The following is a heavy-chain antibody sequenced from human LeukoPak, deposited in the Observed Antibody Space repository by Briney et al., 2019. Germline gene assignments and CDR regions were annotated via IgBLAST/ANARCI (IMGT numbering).Heavy chain of an antibody. J-gene: IGHJ4*02. CDR2: IYSGGST. Sequence: PGGSLRLSCAVSGFSVSNNYLSWVRQAPGKGLEWVSVIYSGGSTYHADSVKGRFIISRDNSKNTVNLQMNSLRDEDTAVYYCERTMTGGLIIWGQGTQVTVSS. D-gene: IGHD3-10*01. V-gene: IGHV3-66*01. CDR3: ERTMTGGLII. CDR1: GFSVSNNY.